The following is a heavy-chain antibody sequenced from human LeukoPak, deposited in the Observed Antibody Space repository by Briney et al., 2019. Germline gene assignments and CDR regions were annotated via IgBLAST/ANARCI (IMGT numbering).Heavy chain of an antibody. CDR1: GGSISRGDYY. CDR2: IYDSVST. J-gene: IGHJ4*02. CDR3: AGTYYDFTSPFDY. V-gene: IGHV4-30-4*08. D-gene: IGHD3-3*01. Sequence: SLTCTVSGGSISRGDYYWRWLRQPPGKGLEWLGYIYDSVSTYYNPSLKSRFTISVDTSKNQFSLKLSSVTAADTAVYYCAGTYYDFTSPFDYWGQGTLVTVSS.